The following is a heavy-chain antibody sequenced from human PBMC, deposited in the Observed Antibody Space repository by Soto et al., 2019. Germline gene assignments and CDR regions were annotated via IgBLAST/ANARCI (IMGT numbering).Heavy chain of an antibody. CDR3: ARGPSTPMIVTRYYWYFAL. V-gene: IGHV4-59*01. D-gene: IGHD3-22*01. Sequence: QVQLQESGPGLVKPSETLSLTCTVSGGSISSYYWSWIRQPPGKGLEWIGYIYYSGSTNYNPSLKSRVTISVETYKIQFSLKLSSVTAADTAVYYCARGPSTPMIVTRYYWYFALWGRGTLVTVSS. CDR1: GGSISSYY. CDR2: IYYSGST. J-gene: IGHJ2*01.